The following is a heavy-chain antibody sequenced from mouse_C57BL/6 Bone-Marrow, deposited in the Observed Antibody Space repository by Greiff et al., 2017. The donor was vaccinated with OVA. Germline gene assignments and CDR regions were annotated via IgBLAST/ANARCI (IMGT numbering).Heavy chain of an antibody. V-gene: IGHV1-72*01. CDR2: IAPNSGGT. D-gene: IGHD2-4*01. CDR1: GYTFTSYW. CDR3: ARSYYDYEGDY. J-gene: IGHJ2*01. Sequence: QVQLQQPGAELVKPGASVKLSCKASGYTFTSYWMHWVKQRPGRGLEWIGRIAPNSGGTKYNEKFKSKATLTVDKPSSTAYMQLSSLTSEDSAVYYCARSYYDYEGDYWGQGTTLTVSS.